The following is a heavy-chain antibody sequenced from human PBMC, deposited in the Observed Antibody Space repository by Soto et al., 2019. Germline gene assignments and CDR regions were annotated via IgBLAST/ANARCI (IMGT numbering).Heavy chain of an antibody. J-gene: IGHJ6*02. Sequence: SGPTLVNPTGTLTLTCTVSGFSLSNARMGVSWIRQPPGKALEWLAHIFSNDEKSYSTSLKSRLTISKDTSKSQVVLTMTNMDPVDTATYYCARIRERSMARYYYGMDVWGQGTTVTVSS. CDR3: ARIRERSMARYYYGMDV. V-gene: IGHV2-26*01. CDR2: IFSNDEK. D-gene: IGHD3-10*01. CDR1: GFSLSNARMG.